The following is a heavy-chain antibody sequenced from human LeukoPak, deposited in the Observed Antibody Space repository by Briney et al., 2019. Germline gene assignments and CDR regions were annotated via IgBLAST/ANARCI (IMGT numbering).Heavy chain of an antibody. Sequence: PSETLSLTCTVSGGSISSSSYYWGWIRQPPGKGLEWIGSIYYSGSTYYNPSLKSRVTISEDTSKNQFSLKLSSVTAADTAVYYCARDYYGSGSLWGQGTLVTVSS. D-gene: IGHD3-10*01. V-gene: IGHV4-39*02. J-gene: IGHJ4*02. CDR3: ARDYYGSGSL. CDR1: GGSISSSSYY. CDR2: IYYSGST.